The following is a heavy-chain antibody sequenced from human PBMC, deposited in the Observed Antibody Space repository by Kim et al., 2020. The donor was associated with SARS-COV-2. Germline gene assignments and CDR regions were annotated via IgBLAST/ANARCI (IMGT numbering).Heavy chain of an antibody. V-gene: IGHV3-48*02. D-gene: IGHD3-16*01. CDR2: I. Sequence: IYYADSVKGRVTTSRDNAKNSLHLQMNSLKDDDTAIYHCVRDRMGGAFDIWGQGTLVTVSS. J-gene: IGHJ3*02. CDR3: VRDRMGGAFDI.